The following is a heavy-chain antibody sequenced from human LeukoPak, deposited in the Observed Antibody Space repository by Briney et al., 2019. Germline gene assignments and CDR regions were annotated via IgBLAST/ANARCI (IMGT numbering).Heavy chain of an antibody. CDR3: AREYLIAYGDPLIDY. D-gene: IGHD4-17*01. CDR2: VSGSSSTI. Sequence: GGSLSLSCAASGFTFCLYSMNWVRQAPGEGLEWVSYVSGSSSTIYYADSVKGRFTISRDNAKNSLYLQVNSLRAEDTAVYYCAREYLIAYGDPLIDYWGQGTLVTVSS. CDR1: GFTFCLYS. V-gene: IGHV3-48*04. J-gene: IGHJ4*02.